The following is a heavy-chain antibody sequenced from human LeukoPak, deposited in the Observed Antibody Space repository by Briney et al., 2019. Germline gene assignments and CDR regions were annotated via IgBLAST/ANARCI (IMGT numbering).Heavy chain of an antibody. CDR1: GGTFSSYA. D-gene: IGHD3-10*01. J-gene: IGHJ6*04. CDR3: ARAYGSGSYSYYYYGMDV. V-gene: IGHV1-69*13. Sequence: ASVKVSCKASGGTFSSYAISWVRQAPGQGLEWMGGIIPIFGTANYAQKFQGRVTITADESTSTAYMELSGLRSEDTAVYYCARAYGSGSYSYYYYGMDVWGKGTTVTVSS. CDR2: IIPIFGTA.